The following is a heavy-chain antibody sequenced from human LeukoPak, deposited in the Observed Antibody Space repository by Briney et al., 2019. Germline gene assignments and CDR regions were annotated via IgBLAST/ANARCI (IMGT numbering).Heavy chain of an antibody. D-gene: IGHD3-10*01. Sequence: LSLTCTVSGGSISSGTYYWGWIRQSPGKGLGWVAVISYDGNNKYYADSVKGRFTISRDNSKKTLYLQMNSLRAEDTAVYYCARPYRNDPWGYYYGSGSYYYFDSWGQGTLVTVSS. CDR3: ARPYRNDPWGYYYGSGSYYYFDS. V-gene: IGHV3-30-3*01. CDR2: ISYDGNNK. J-gene: IGHJ4*02. CDR1: GGSISSGT.